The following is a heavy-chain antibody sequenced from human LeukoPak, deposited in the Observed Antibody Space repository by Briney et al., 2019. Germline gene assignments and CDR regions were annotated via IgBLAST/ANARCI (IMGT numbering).Heavy chain of an antibody. J-gene: IGHJ4*02. CDR2: INEDGSAQ. D-gene: IGHD2-21*01. Sequence: GGSLRLSCAASGFTFSNYWMSWVCQAPGKGLEWVANINEDGSAQYYVGSVRGRFTISRDNDKNSLYLQMSSLRVEDTAVYYCASDSFSISAQSTVNFDYWGQGILVTVSS. V-gene: IGHV3-7*01. CDR1: GFTFSNYW. CDR3: ASDSFSISAQSTVNFDY.